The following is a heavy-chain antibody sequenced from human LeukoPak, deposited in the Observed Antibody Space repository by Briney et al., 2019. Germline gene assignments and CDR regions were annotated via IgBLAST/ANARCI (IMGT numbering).Heavy chain of an antibody. D-gene: IGHD3-16*01. CDR2: IIPIFGTA. Sequence: SVKVSCKASGGTFSSYAISWVRQAPGQGLEWMGGIIPIFGTANYAQKFQGRVTITADESTSTAYMELSSLRSEDTAVYYCARGKKMITESFDYWGQGTLVTVSS. J-gene: IGHJ4*02. CDR3: ARGKKMITESFDY. CDR1: GGTFSSYA. V-gene: IGHV1-69*13.